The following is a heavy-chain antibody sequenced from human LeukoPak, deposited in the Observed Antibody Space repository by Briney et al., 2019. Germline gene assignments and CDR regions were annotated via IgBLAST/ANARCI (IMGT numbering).Heavy chain of an antibody. Sequence: ASVKVSCKASGYTFTGYYMHWVRQAPGQGLEWMGWINPNSGGTNYAQKFQGRVTMTTDTSTSTAYMELRSLRSDDTAVYYCARDRVGYYDSSGYDTHNDYWGQGTLVTVSS. V-gene: IGHV1-2*02. CDR1: GYTFTGYY. J-gene: IGHJ4*02. CDR2: INPNSGGT. CDR3: ARDRVGYYDSSGYDTHNDY. D-gene: IGHD3-22*01.